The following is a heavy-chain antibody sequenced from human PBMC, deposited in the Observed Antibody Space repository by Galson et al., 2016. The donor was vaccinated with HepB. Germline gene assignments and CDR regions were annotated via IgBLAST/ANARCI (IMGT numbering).Heavy chain of an antibody. J-gene: IGHJ5*02. CDR3: ARASIVPGARMVFDP. D-gene: IGHD2-2*01. CDR2: IYHTATT. CDR1: GASINSSNW. V-gene: IGHV4/OR15-8*02. Sequence: SETLSLTCDVSGASINSSNWWTWVRQAPGKGLEWIGEIYHTATTNNNPSLLRRFTMSIDTSSNQFSLNLTSVTAADTAVYFCARASIVPGARMVFDPWGQGILVTVSS.